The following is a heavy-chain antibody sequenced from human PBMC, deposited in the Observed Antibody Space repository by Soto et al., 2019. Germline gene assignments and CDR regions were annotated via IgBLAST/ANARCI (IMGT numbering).Heavy chain of an antibody. CDR1: GFTFSSYS. V-gene: IGHV3-21*01. CDR2: ISSSSSYI. Sequence: LRLSCAASGFTFSSYSMNWVRQAPGKGLEWVSSISSSSSYIYYADSVKGRFTISRDNAKNSLYLQMNSLRAEDTAVYYCASYYCSSTSCPPRPWGQGTLVTVSS. CDR3: ASYYCSSTSCPPRP. D-gene: IGHD2-2*01. J-gene: IGHJ5*02.